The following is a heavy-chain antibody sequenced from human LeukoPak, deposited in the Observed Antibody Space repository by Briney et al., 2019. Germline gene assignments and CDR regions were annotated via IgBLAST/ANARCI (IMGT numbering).Heavy chain of an antibody. CDR2: ISSNGGST. CDR3: ARARGYGGLHDAFDI. D-gene: IGHD4/OR15-4a*01. J-gene: IGHJ3*02. V-gene: IGHV3-64*01. CDR1: GFTFSSYA. Sequence: GGSLRLSCAASGFTFSSYAMHWVRQAPGKGLEYVSAISSNGGSTYYANSVKGRFTISRDNSKNTLYLQMGSLRAEDMAVYYWARARGYGGLHDAFDIWGQGTMVTVSS.